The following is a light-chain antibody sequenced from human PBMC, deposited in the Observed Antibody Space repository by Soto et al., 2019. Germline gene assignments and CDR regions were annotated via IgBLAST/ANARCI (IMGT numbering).Light chain of an antibody. CDR2: GAS. CDR1: QSVGRD. V-gene: IGKV3-15*01. CDR3: QQYNTWPPT. J-gene: IGKJ3*01. Sequence: EIVMTQSPATLSVSPGEGATLSCRASQSVGRDLAWYQQKPGQAPRLLIYGASTRATGIPARFTGSGSVTEFTLAINSLQSEGFAVYWCQQYNTWPPTFGPGTTVDIK.